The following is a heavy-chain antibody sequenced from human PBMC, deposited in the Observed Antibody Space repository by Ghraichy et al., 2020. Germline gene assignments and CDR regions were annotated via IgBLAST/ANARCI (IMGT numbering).Heavy chain of an antibody. Sequence: GGSLRLSCAASGFTFVSFWMTWVRQAPGRGREGVANIKHDGSEKYYVDSVKGRFTISRDTAKNSLYLQMNSLRAEDTALYYCARDLWVTAPGLWAQGTMVPVPS. D-gene: IGHD2-21*02. CDR3: ARDLWVTAPGL. J-gene: IGHJ3*01. CDR2: IKHDGSEK. V-gene: IGHV3-7*01. CDR1: GFTFVSFW.